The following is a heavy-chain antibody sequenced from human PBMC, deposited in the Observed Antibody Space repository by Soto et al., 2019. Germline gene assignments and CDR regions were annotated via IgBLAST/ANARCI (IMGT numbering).Heavy chain of an antibody. J-gene: IGHJ6*02. CDR3: AHRTIQVYGMDV. V-gene: IGHV2-5*02. CDR1: GFSLSTSGVG. D-gene: IGHD5-18*01. Sequence: QITLKESGPTLVKPTQTLTLTCTFSGFSLSTSGVGVGWIRQPPGKALEWLALIYWDDDKRYSPSLRSRLTITKATTKNQVVLTMTNMDPVDTATYYGAHRTIQVYGMDVWGQGTTVTVSS. CDR2: IYWDDDK.